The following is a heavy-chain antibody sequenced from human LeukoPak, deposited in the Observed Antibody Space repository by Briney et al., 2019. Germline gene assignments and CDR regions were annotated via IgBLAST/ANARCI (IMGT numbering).Heavy chain of an antibody. J-gene: IGHJ6*03. CDR3: AKDLFSGSGRAGNMDV. CDR2: ISGDGGST. CDR1: GFTFDDFA. Sequence: GGSLRLSCAASGFTFDDFAMHWVRQAPGKGLEWVSLISGDGGSTYYADSVKGRFTISRDNSKSTLYLQMNSLRAEDTAVYYCAKDLFSGSGRAGNMDVWGKGTTVTVSS. D-gene: IGHD3-10*01. V-gene: IGHV3-43*02.